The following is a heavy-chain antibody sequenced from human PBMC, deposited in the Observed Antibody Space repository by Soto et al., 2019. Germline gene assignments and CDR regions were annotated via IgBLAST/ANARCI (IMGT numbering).Heavy chain of an antibody. J-gene: IGHJ5*02. D-gene: IGHD2-15*01. CDR1: GFTFSDYY. Sequence: GGSLRLSCAASGFTFSDYYMSWVRQAPGKGLEWVSVIYSGGSTYFADSVKDRFSISRDNSKNTLHLQMNSLRAEDTAVYYCAREGRPWGQGTLVTVSS. CDR3: AREGRP. V-gene: IGHV3-66*01. CDR2: IYSGGST.